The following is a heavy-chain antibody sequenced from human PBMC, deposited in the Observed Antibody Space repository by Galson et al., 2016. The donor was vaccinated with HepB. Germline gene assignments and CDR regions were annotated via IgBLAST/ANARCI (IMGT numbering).Heavy chain of an antibody. J-gene: IGHJ4*02. CDR2: ISAYNGNT. CDR3: AGPSYHYFDY. V-gene: IGHV1-18*01. CDR1: AYAFTSYG. D-gene: IGHD1-26*01. Sequence: SVKVSCKASAYAFTSYGISWVRQAPGQGLEWMGWISAYNGNTNYAQQFQGRVTMTTDTSTSTAYMELRSLRSDDTAVYYCAGPSYHYFDYWGQGTLVTVSS.